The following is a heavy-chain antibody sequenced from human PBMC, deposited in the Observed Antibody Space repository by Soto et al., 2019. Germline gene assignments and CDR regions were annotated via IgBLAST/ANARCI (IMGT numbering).Heavy chain of an antibody. Sequence: QVQLQESGPGLVKPSETLSLTCTVSGGSISSYYWSWIRQPPGKGLEWIGYIYYSGSTNYNPSLKXRVTISVDPSKNQFSLKLTSVTAADTAVYYCARRYGSAFDFWGQGTMVTVSS. D-gene: IGHD3-10*01. CDR1: GGSISSYY. CDR3: ARRYGSAFDF. CDR2: IYYSGST. V-gene: IGHV4-59*01. J-gene: IGHJ3*01.